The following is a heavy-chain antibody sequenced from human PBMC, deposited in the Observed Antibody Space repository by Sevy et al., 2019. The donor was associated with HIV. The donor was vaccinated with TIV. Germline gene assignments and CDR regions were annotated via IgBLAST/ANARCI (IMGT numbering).Heavy chain of an antibody. V-gene: IGHV3-33*01. D-gene: IGHD3-3*01. CDR2: TWYDGSRQ. CDR3: ARDPPCRGFSLDY. CDR1: GFIFSTHA. Sequence: GGCLRLSCVASGFIFSTHAMHWVRQAPGKGLEWVGYTWYDGSRQEYADFVKGRFTISIDNSKNTVYLEMNSLTAEDTGLYYCARDPPCRGFSLDYWGQGTLVTVSS. J-gene: IGHJ4*02.